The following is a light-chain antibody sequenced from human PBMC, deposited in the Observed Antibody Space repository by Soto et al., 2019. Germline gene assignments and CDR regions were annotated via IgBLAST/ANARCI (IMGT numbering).Light chain of an antibody. CDR1: QSISSW. Sequence: DIQMSQSHSTLSASVGDRVTITCRASQSISSWLAWYQQKPGKAPKLLIYDASSLESGVPSRFSGSGSGTEFTLTISCLQPDDFATYYCQQYNSYPLNCGGGTKVDIK. V-gene: IGKV1-5*01. CDR3: QQYNSYPLN. CDR2: DAS. J-gene: IGKJ4*01.